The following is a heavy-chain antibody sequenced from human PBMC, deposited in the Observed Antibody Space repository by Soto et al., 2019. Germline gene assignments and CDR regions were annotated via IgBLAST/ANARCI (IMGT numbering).Heavy chain of an antibody. J-gene: IGHJ4*02. CDR2: IYDSESA. CDR3: ERASSSSSAADY. V-gene: IGHV4-31*03. Sequence: QVQLQESGPGLVKASQTLSLICSVSGESISSGGYYWSWIRHHPGKGLEWIGYIYDSESAYYNPSLKSRVTISMDTSKNHFAMKLSSVTAADTAVYYCERASSSSSAADYWGQGTLITVSS. CDR1: GESISSGGYY. D-gene: IGHD6-6*01.